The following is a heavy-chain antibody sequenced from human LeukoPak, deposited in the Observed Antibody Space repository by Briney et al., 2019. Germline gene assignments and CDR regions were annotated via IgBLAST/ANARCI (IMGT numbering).Heavy chain of an antibody. V-gene: IGHV1-8*03. CDR3: ARGDLRAYCGGDCLDAFDS. CDR2: MNPTSGNT. CDR1: GYTFTSYD. D-gene: IGHD2-21*02. Sequence: ASVKVSYKASGYTFTSYDIKWGRQATGQGLEWMGWMNPTSGNTGYAQKFQGRVTITRNTSISTAYMELSSLRSEDTAVYYCARGDLRAYCGGDCLDAFDSTGEGKMVTVSS. J-gene: IGHJ3*02.